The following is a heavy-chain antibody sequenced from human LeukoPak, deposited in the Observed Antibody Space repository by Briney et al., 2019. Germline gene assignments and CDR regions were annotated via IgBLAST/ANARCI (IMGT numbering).Heavy chain of an antibody. Sequence: SETLSLTCTVSGGSISSYYWSWIRQPPGKGLEWIGYIYYSGSTNYNPSLKSRVTISVDTSKNQFSLKLSSVTAADTAVYYCARVTHIFHCGGNSRAFDIWGQGTMVTVSS. D-gene: IGHD2-21*02. CDR2: IYYSGST. V-gene: IGHV4-59*01. CDR1: GGSISSYY. J-gene: IGHJ3*02. CDR3: ARVTHIFHCGGNSRAFDI.